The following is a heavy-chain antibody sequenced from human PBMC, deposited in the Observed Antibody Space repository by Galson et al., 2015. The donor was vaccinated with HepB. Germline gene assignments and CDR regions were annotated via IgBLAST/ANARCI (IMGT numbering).Heavy chain of an antibody. CDR1: GGTFSSYA. CDR3: ASMPSKVAGVYYYGMDV. J-gene: IGHJ6*02. CDR2: IIPIFGTA. Sequence: SVKVSCKASGGTFSSYAISWVRQAPGQGLEWMGGIIPIFGTANYAQKFQGRVTITADESTSTAYMELSSLRSEDTAVYYCASMPSKVAGVYYYGMDVWGQGTTVTVSS. D-gene: IGHD2-2*01. V-gene: IGHV1-69*13.